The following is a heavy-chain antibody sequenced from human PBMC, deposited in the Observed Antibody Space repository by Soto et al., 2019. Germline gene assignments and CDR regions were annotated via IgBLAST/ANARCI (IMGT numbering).Heavy chain of an antibody. J-gene: IGHJ4*02. D-gene: IGHD2-8*02. V-gene: IGHV1-18*01. Sequence: GASVKVSCKASGSTFTSNDFTWVRQAPGQGLEWMGWISAYSGNTNYAQKFQGRVTMTTDTSTSTAYMELRSLRSNDTAVYYCASDTGTYYYDSWGQGILVTV. CDR1: GSTFTSND. CDR3: ASDTGTYYYDS. CDR2: ISAYSGNT.